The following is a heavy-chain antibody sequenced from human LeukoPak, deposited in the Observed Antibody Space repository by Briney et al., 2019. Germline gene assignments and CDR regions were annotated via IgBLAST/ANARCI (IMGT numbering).Heavy chain of an antibody. CDR1: GFTFGDYA. D-gene: IGHD6-6*01. J-gene: IGHJ3*02. V-gene: IGHV3-23*01. Sequence: PGGSLRLSCTASGFTFGDYAMSWVRQAPGKGLEWVSAISGSGGSTYYADSVKGRFTISRDNSKNTLYLQMNSLRAEDTAVYYCAKDPSIAARRYQIVAFDIWGQGTMVTVSS. CDR3: AKDPSIAARRYQIVAFDI. CDR2: ISGSGGST.